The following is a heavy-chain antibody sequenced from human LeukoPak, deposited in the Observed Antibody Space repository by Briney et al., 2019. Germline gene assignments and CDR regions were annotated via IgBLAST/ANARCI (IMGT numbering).Heavy chain of an antibody. J-gene: IGHJ1*01. D-gene: IGHD6-19*01. CDR1: GGSFSGYY. Sequence: SETLSLTCAVYGGSFSGYYWSWIRQPPGKGLEWIGEINHSGSTNYNPSLKSRVTISVDTSKNQFSLKLSSVTAADTAVYYCARQIAVAGQLGNLVYFQHWGQGTLVTVSS. V-gene: IGHV4-34*01. CDR3: ARQIAVAGQLGNLVYFQH. CDR2: INHSGST.